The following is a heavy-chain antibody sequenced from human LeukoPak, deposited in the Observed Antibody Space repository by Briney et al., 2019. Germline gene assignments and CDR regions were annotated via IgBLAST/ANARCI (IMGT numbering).Heavy chain of an antibody. D-gene: IGHD3-10*02. CDR1: GFTFSSYS. V-gene: IGHV3-21*01. CDR2: ISSSSTYI. CDR3: AELGITMIGGV. Sequence: GGSLRLSCAASGFTFSSYSMNWVRQAPGKGLEWVSCISSSSTYIYYADSVKGRFTISRDNAKNSLYLQMNSLRAEDTAVYYCAELGITMIGGVWGKGTTVTISS. J-gene: IGHJ6*04.